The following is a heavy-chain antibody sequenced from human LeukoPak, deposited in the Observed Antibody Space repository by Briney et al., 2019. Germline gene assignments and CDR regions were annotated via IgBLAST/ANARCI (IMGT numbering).Heavy chain of an antibody. CDR3: ASNYYDSSGYTY. CDR2: IYSGGST. D-gene: IGHD3-22*01. Sequence: VGSLRLSCAASGFTVSSNYMSWVRQAPGKGLEWVSVIYSGGSTYYADSVKGRFTISRDNSKNTLYLQMNSLRAEDTAVYYCASNYYDSSGYTYWGQGTLVTVSS. V-gene: IGHV3-53*01. CDR1: GFTVSSNY. J-gene: IGHJ4*02.